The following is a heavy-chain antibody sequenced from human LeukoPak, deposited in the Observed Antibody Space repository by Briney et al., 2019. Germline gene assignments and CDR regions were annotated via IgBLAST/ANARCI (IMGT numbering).Heavy chain of an antibody. D-gene: IGHD2-15*01. CDR3: ARVRWRDYYYMDV. J-gene: IGHJ6*03. V-gene: IGHV1-69*05. Sequence: SVKVSCKASGGTFSSYAISWVRQAPGQGLEWMGGIIPIFGTANYAQKFQGRVTITTDESASTAYMELSSLRSEDTAVYYCARVRWRDYYYMDVWGKGTTVTVSS. CDR1: GGTFSSYA. CDR2: IIPIFGTA.